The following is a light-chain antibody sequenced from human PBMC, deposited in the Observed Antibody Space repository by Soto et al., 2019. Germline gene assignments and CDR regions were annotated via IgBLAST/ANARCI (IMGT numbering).Light chain of an antibody. CDR1: SGDIGSYNR. V-gene: IGLV2-14*01. J-gene: IGLJ1*01. CDR3: RSYTNITTRACV. CDR2: EVT. Sequence: QSALTQPASVSGSPGQSITISCTGTSGDIGSYNRVSWYQQHPGKAPKLIIYEVTDRPSGVSNRFSGSKSGNTASLTISGLQAEDEAEYCCRSYTNITTRACVFGTGTKVTVL.